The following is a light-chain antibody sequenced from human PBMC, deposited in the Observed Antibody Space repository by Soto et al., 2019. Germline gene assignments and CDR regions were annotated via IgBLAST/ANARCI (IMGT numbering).Light chain of an antibody. CDR2: RAS. J-gene: IGKJ1*01. Sequence: DIQMTQSPSSLSASVGDRVTITCRAGQDIRNGLAWYQQKPGKVPKLLIYRASTLQSGVPSRFSGSVSGTDLTLTISSLQPEDVATNYCQKYDSAPTFGQGTKVEI. CDR1: QDIRNG. V-gene: IGKV1-27*01. CDR3: QKYDSAPT.